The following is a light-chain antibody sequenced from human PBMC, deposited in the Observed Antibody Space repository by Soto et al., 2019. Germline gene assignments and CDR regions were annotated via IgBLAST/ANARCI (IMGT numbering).Light chain of an antibody. J-gene: IGLJ1*01. CDR2: EVS. CDR3: ISSTGISTRD. Sequence: QSVLTQPASVSGSPGQSITISCTGTTSDIGTYNYVSWYQQHAGRAPKLIIYEVSHRPSGVSIRFSGSKSGSTASLTISGVQAEGGSLYFFISSTGISTRDFATGTKV. CDR1: TSDIGTYNY. V-gene: IGLV2-14*01.